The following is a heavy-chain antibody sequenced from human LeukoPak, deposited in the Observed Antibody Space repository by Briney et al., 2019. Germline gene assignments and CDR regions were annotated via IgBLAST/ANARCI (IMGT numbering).Heavy chain of an antibody. Sequence: GGSLRLSCAASGFTFSDYNMRWIRQAPGKGLEWVSSISRSGSTKYYADSVKGRFTISRDNSKNTLYLQMNSLRAEDTAVYYCARGGTVTPDYWGQGTLVTVSS. D-gene: IGHD4-17*01. V-gene: IGHV3-11*01. CDR2: ISRSGSTK. CDR3: ARGGTVTPDY. CDR1: GFTFSDYN. J-gene: IGHJ4*02.